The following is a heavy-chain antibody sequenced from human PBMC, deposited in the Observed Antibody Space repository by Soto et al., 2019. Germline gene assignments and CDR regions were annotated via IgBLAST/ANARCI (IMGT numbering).Heavy chain of an antibody. Sequence: QVQLVQSGAEVKKPGSSVKVSCKASGGTFSSYAISWVRQAPGQGLEWMGGISAYNGNTNYAQKLQGRVTMTTDTSTSTAYMELRSLRSDDTAVYYCARADYDFWSGYSDYWGQGTLVTVSS. CDR1: GGTFSSYA. J-gene: IGHJ4*02. CDR3: ARADYDFWSGYSDY. CDR2: ISAYNGNT. D-gene: IGHD3-3*01. V-gene: IGHV1-18*01.